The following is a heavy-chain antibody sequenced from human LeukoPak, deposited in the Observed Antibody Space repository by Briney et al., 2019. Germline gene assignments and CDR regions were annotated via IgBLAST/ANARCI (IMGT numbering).Heavy chain of an antibody. CDR1: GGSFNSYY. V-gene: IGHV4-4*07. Sequence: SETLSLTCSVSGGSFNSYYWSWLRQPAGKGLEWIGRIRASATPDYSPSLQSRVTISTDTSQRQVSLNLTSVTAADTAVYYCARDIVYLIDEDYGWGQGTLVTVSS. CDR3: ARDIVYLIDEDYG. D-gene: IGHD4-17*01. J-gene: IGHJ4*02. CDR2: IRASATP.